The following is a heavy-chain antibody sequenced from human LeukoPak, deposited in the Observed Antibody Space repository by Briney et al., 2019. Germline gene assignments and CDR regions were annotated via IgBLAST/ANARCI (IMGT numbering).Heavy chain of an antibody. V-gene: IGHV1-8*03. CDR2: MNPNSGNT. D-gene: IGHD6-6*01. J-gene: IGHJ4*02. CDR1: GYTFTSYD. CDR3: ARRIAASGTPLGY. Sequence: ASVKVSCKASGYTFTSYDINWVRQATGQGPEWMGWMNPNSGNTGYAQKFQGRVTITRNTSISTAYMELSSLRSEDTAVYYCARRIAASGTPLGYWGQGTLLTVSS.